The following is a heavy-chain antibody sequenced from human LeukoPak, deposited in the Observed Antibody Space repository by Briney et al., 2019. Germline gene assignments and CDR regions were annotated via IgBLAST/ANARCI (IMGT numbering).Heavy chain of an antibody. V-gene: IGHV4-61*02. J-gene: IGHJ6*03. CDR3: AREHSSSRRGMDV. CDR2: TYASGST. Sequence: SETLSLTCTVSGGSISSGSYYRSWIRQPAGKGLEWIGRTYASGSTNYNPSLKSRVTISVDTSKNQFSLKLSSVTAADTAVYYCAREHSSSRRGMDVWGKGTTVTVSS. D-gene: IGHD6-13*01. CDR1: GGSISSGSYY.